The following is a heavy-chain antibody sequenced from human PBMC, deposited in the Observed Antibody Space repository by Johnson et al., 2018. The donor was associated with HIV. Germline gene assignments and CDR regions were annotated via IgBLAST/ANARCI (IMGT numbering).Heavy chain of an antibody. CDR3: ARDRAVAATSGAGACDI. CDR1: GFTFDDYA. Sequence: VQLVESGGGLVQPGRSLRLSCAASGFTFDDYAMHWVRQAPGKGLEWVSGISWNSGSIGYADSVKGRFTISRDNAKNSLYLQMNSLRAEDTAVYYCARDRAVAATSGAGACDIWGQGTMVTVSS. D-gene: IGHD2-15*01. CDR2: ISWNSGSI. V-gene: IGHV3-9*01. J-gene: IGHJ3*02.